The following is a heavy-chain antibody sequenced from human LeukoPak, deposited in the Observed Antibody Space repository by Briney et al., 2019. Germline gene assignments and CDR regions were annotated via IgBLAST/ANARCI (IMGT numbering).Heavy chain of an antibody. J-gene: IGHJ5*02. CDR2: IWCDGSNK. Sequence: PGGSLRLSCAASGFTFSSYGMHWVRQAPGKGLEWVAVIWCDGSNKYYADSVKGRFTISRDNSKNTLYLQMNSLRAEDTAVYYCARAAIQLWDNWFDPWGQGTLVTVSS. D-gene: IGHD5-18*01. CDR3: ARAAIQLWDNWFDP. CDR1: GFTFSSYG. V-gene: IGHV3-33*01.